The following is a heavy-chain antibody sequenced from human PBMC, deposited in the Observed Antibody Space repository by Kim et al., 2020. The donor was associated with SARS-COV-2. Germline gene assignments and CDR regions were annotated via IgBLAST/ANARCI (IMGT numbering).Heavy chain of an antibody. D-gene: IGHD6-13*01. CDR3: ARGWSSPYYFDY. J-gene: IGHJ4*02. V-gene: IGHV1-2*02. Sequence: NYAQELQARVTMTRDTSISTAYMGLSRLRSDDTAVYYCARGWSSPYYFDYWGQGTLVTVSS.